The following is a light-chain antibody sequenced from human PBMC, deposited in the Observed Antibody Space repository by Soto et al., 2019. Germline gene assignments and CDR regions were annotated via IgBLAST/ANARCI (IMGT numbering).Light chain of an antibody. CDR1: QSISSW. CDR3: QQYNSYLWT. J-gene: IGKJ1*01. Sequence: DIQMTQSPSTVSASVVDRVTITCRASQSISSWLAWYQQKPGKAPKLLIYKASSLESGVPSRFSGSGSGTEFTLTISSLQPDDFATYYCQQYNSYLWTFGQGTKVDI. CDR2: KAS. V-gene: IGKV1-5*03.